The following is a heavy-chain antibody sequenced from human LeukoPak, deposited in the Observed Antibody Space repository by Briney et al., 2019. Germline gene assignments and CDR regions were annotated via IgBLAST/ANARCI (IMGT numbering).Heavy chain of an antibody. Sequence: GGSLRLSCAASGFTFSTYWMSWVRQTPGKGLEWVANIKQDGGEKYFVDSVKGRFTISRDNAKNSLYLQMNSLRAEDTALYYCARDATYSSSWYGDYWGQGTLVTVSS. CDR3: ARDATYSSSWYGDY. V-gene: IGHV3-7*03. CDR1: GFTFSTYW. J-gene: IGHJ4*02. D-gene: IGHD6-13*01. CDR2: IKQDGGEK.